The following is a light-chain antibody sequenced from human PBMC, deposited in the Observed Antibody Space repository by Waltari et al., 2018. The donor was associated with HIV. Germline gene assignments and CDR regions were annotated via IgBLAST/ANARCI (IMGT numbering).Light chain of an antibody. CDR2: GYH. CDR1: SSNIGADYA. CDR3: QSYDSSLSAVL. J-gene: IGLJ2*01. V-gene: IGLV1-40*01. Sequence: QSVLTQPPSVSGAPGQRVTISCTGSSSNIGADYAVHWYQQLPGTAPNLLIFGYHNRPSWVPDRFSGSKSGTSASLAITGLQAEDEADYYCQSYDSSLSAVLFGGGTKLTVL.